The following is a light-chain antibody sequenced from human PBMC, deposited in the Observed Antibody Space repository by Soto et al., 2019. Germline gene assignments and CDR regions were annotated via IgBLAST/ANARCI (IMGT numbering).Light chain of an antibody. CDR3: QQYNNWPPIT. CDR1: QSVYTN. Sequence: VVLTQSPATLSVSPGERATLSCRASQSVYTNLAGYQQKPGQAPRLLIYGASTRATGVPGRFSGSGSGADFTLTISSLQSEDFAVYYCQQYNNWPPITFGGGTKVDIK. CDR2: GAS. J-gene: IGKJ4*01. V-gene: IGKV3D-15*01.